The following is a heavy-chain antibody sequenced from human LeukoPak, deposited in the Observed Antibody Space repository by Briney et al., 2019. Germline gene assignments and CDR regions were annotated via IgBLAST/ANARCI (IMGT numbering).Heavy chain of an antibody. Sequence: SETLSLTCAVYGGSFSGYYWSWIRQPPGKGLEWIGEINHSGSTNYNPSLKSRVTISVDTSKNQFSLKLSSVTAADTAAYYCARRGRTMVRGVITAPDYWGQGTLVTVSS. D-gene: IGHD3-10*01. CDR2: INHSGST. CDR1: GGSFSGYY. CDR3: ARRGRTMVRGVITAPDY. J-gene: IGHJ4*02. V-gene: IGHV4-34*01.